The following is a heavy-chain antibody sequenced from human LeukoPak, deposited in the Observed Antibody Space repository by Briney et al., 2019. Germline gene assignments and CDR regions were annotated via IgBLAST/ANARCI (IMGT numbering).Heavy chain of an antibody. J-gene: IGHJ6*02. V-gene: IGHV1-2*02. CDR2: INPNSGGT. D-gene: IGHD4-11*01. CDR3: ARDRRTTVTFYYYGMDV. Sequence: GASVKVSCKASGYTFTSYGISWVRQAPGQGLEWMGWINPNSGGTNYAQKFQGRVTMTRDTSISTAYMELSRLRSDDTAVYYCARDRRTTVTFYYYGMDVWGQGTTVTVSS. CDR1: GYTFTSYG.